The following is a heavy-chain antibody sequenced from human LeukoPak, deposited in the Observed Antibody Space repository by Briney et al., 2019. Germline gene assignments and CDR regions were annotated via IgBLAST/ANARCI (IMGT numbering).Heavy chain of an antibody. V-gene: IGHV3-30-3*01. J-gene: IGHJ4*02. CDR1: GFVFRSYA. D-gene: IGHD3-16*01. Sequence: GGSLRLSCAASGFVFRSYAMSWVRQAPAKGLEWVASISYDGSNKYYTDSVKGRFTISRDNSKDTLYLQMNSLSAEDTAVYYCATVRGGNTRDFDYWGQGTLVTVSS. CDR2: ISYDGSNK. CDR3: ATVRGGNTRDFDY.